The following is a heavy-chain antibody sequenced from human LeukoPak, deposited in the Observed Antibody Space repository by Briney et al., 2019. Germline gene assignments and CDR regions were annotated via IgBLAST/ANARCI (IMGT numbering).Heavy chain of an antibody. J-gene: IGHJ3*02. CDR2: INHSGST. CDR1: GGSFSGYY. D-gene: IGHD6-19*01. V-gene: IGHV4-34*01. Sequence: SETLSLTCAVYGGSFSGYYWSWIRQPPGKVLEWIGEINHSGSTNYNPSLKSRVTISVDTSKNQFSLKLSSVTAADTAVYYCARGSSRSGWFDAFDIWGQGTMVTVSS. CDR3: ARGSSRSGWFDAFDI.